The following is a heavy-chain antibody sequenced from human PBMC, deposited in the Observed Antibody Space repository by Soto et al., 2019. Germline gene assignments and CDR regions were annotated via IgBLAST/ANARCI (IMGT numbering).Heavy chain of an antibody. CDR2: ISSGGTI. CDR1: GFTFSSYE. Sequence: GGSLRLSCAASGFTFSSYEMNWVRQAPGKGLEWVSYISSGGTIYYADSVKGRFTISGDNAKNSLYLQVNSLRAEDTAVYYCAIMYDTSALDFWGQGTLVTVSS. D-gene: IGHD2-8*01. CDR3: AIMYDTSALDF. V-gene: IGHV3-48*03. J-gene: IGHJ4*02.